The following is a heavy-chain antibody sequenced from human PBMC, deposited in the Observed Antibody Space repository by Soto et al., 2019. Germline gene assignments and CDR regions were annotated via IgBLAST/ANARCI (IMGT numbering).Heavy chain of an antibody. CDR3: ARRDNWNYVFGFDY. V-gene: IGHV4-39*01. CDR2: IYYSGST. Sequence: QLQLQESGPRLVKPSETLSLTCTVSGGSISSSSYYWGWIRQPPGKGLEWIGSIYYSGSTNYNPSLKSRVTISVDTSKNQFSLKLSSVTAADTAVYYCARRDNWNYVFGFDYWGQGTLVTVSS. D-gene: IGHD1-7*01. CDR1: GGSISSSSYY. J-gene: IGHJ4*02.